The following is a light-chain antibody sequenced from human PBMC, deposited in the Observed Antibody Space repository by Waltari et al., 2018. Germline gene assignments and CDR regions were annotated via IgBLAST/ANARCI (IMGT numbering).Light chain of an antibody. CDR1: RHDFGCYNQ. J-gene: IGLJ2*01. V-gene: IGLV2-14*03. CDR2: DVS. Sequence: QSALTQPASVSGSPGQSITISCTGTRHDFGCYNQVPWYQQPPGNAPKLMIYDVSNRPSGVSNRFSGSKSGNTASLTISGLQAEDEADYYCSSYTSSSTRVLFGGGTKLTVL. CDR3: SSYTSSSTRVL.